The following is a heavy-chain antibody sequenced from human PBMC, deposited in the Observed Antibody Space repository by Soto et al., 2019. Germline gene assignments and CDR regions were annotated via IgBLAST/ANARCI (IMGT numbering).Heavy chain of an antibody. J-gene: IGHJ6*02. CDR2: INHSGST. V-gene: IGHV4-39*07. Sequence: SETLSLTCTVSGGSISSGGYYWSWIRQPPGKGLEWIGEINHSGSTNYNPSLKSRVTISVDTSKNQFSLKLSSVTAADTAVYYCARVLGYYYGSGSFTYYYYYGMDVWGQGTTVTVSS. CDR1: GGSISSGGYY. CDR3: ARVLGYYYGSGSFTYYYYYGMDV. D-gene: IGHD3-10*01.